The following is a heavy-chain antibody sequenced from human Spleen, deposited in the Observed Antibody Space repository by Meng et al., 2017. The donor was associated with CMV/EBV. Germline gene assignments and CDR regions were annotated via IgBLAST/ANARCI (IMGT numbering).Heavy chain of an antibody. D-gene: IGHD2-15*01. J-gene: IGHJ3*02. V-gene: IGHV4-34*01. CDR1: GGSFSGYY. Sequence: ESLRLSCTVYGGSFSGYYWSWIRQSPGKGLQWIGESNHSGSTNYNPSLKSRVTISVDTSKNQFSLKLSSVTAADTAVYYCARVAAQEAFDIWGQGTMVTVSS. CDR2: SNHSGST. CDR3: ARVAAQEAFDI.